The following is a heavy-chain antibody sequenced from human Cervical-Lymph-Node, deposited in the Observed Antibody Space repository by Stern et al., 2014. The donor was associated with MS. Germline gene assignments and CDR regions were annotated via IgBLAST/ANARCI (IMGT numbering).Heavy chain of an antibody. CDR1: GYSFTNYY. D-gene: IGHD4-23*01. J-gene: IGHJ4*02. CDR3: TRGDPGLRWSYFDF. CDR2: INPSGGTT. Sequence: QLVESGAEMKKPGASVKVSCKASGYSFTNYYIHWVRQAPGQGLEWMGIINPSGGTTSYAQKFQGRVTMTKDTSTSTVYMELSSLTSEDMAVYYCTRGDPGLRWSYFDFWGQGTLVTVSS. V-gene: IGHV1-46*03.